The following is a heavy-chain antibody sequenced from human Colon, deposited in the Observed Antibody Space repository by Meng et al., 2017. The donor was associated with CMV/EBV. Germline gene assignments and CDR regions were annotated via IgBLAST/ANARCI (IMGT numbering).Heavy chain of an antibody. CDR1: WFSLSTRGVG. D-gene: IGHD3-22*01. CDR3: AHSGRDSSGSYYFDY. Sequence: SGPTLVKPTQTLTLTCTFSWFSLSTRGVGVGWIRQPPGKALEWLALIYWNDDKRYSPSLKSRLTITKDTSKNQVVLTMTNMDPVDTATYYCAHSGRDSSGSYYFDYWGQGTLVTVSS. CDR2: IYWNDDK. J-gene: IGHJ4*02. V-gene: IGHV2-5*01.